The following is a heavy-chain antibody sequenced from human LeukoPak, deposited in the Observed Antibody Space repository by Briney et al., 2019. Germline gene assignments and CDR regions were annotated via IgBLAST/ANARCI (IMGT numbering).Heavy chain of an antibody. CDR3: ARDPRDGRGQGAFDF. CDR1: GFTVSSNY. V-gene: IGHV3-21*01. Sequence: PGGSLRLSCAASGFTVSSNYMSWVRQAPGKGLEWVSSISSSSSHIYYADSVKGRFTISRDNAKNSLYLQMNSLRAEDTAVYYCARDPRDGRGQGAFDFWGQGTMVTVSP. D-gene: IGHD3-22*01. CDR2: ISSSSSHI. J-gene: IGHJ3*01.